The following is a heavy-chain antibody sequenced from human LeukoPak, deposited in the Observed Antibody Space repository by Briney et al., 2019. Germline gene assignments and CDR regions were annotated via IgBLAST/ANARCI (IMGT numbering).Heavy chain of an antibody. J-gene: IGHJ4*02. Sequence: SETLSLTCTVSGGSISSYYWSWIRQPPGKGLEWIGYIYYSGSTNYNPSLKCRVTISVDTSKNQFSLKLSSVTAADTAVYYCARSMGAATIDYWGQGTLVTVSS. CDR3: ARSMGAATIDY. D-gene: IGHD2-15*01. CDR2: IYYSGST. V-gene: IGHV4-59*01. CDR1: GGSISSYY.